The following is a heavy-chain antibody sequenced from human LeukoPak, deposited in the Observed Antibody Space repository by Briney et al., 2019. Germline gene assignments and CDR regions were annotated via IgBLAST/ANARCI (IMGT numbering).Heavy chain of an antibody. CDR2: ISAYNGNT. CDR3: ARVMGYYDSSGYQLNYFDY. J-gene: IGHJ4*02. V-gene: IGHV1-18*01. Sequence: ASVKVSCKASGYTFTSYGISWVRQAPGQGLEWMGWISAYNGNTNYAQKLQGRVTMTTDTPTSTAYMELRSLRSDDTAVYYCARVMGYYDSSGYQLNYFDYWGQGTLVTVSS. CDR1: GYTFTSYG. D-gene: IGHD3-22*01.